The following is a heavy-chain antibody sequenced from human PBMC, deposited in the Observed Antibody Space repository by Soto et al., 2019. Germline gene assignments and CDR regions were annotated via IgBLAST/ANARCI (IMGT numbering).Heavy chain of an antibody. D-gene: IGHD2-2*01. Sequence: GGSLRLSCAASGFTFSRSWMSWVRQAPGKGLEWVANIKQDGSEKYYVDSVKGRFTISRDNAKNSLHLQMNSLRAEDTAVYYCARDPYQYCTTTSCSPIGFDYWGQGTLVTVSS. CDR3: ARDPYQYCTTTSCSPIGFDY. J-gene: IGHJ4*02. V-gene: IGHV3-7*01. CDR2: IKQDGSEK. CDR1: GFTFSRSW.